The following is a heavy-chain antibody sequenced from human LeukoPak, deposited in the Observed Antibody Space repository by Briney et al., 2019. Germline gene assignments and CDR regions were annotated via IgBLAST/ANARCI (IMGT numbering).Heavy chain of an antibody. CDR3: AKDPTDFDSSGQTYFDN. CDR1: GFTFSSYG. D-gene: IGHD3-22*01. J-gene: IGHJ4*02. CDR2: ISGSGGST. V-gene: IGHV3-23*01. Sequence: GGSLRLSCAASGFTFSSYGMSWVRQAPGKGLEWVSAISGSGGSTYYADSVKGRFTISRDNSKNTLYLQMNSLRAEDTAVYYCAKDPTDFDSSGQTYFDNWGQGTLVTVSS.